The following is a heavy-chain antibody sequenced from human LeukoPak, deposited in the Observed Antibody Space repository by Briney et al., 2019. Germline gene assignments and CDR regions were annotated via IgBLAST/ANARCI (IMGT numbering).Heavy chain of an antibody. CDR3: ARADCYGSGSYYKE. CDR1: GFTVSSNY. Sequence: GGSLRLSCAASGFTVSSNYMSWVRQAPGKGLEWVSVIYSGGSTYYADSVKGRFTISRDNAKTSLYLQMNSLRAEDTAVYYCARADCYGSGSYYKEWGQGTLVTVSS. D-gene: IGHD3-10*01. CDR2: IYSGGST. V-gene: IGHV3-53*01. J-gene: IGHJ4*02.